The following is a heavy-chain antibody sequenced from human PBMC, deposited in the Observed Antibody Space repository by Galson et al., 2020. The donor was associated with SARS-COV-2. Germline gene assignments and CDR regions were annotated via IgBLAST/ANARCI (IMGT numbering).Heavy chain of an antibody. V-gene: IGHV3-11*01. CDR3: ARDRGLAATGTDY. J-gene: IGHJ4*02. CDR2: ISGSLNSV. D-gene: IGHD6-13*01. CDR1: GFTFSDYF. Sequence: GGSLRLSCEASGFTFSDYFITWIRQAPGKGLEWVTYISGSLNSVYYADSVRGRFTVSRDNARNLVFLEMNSLRLEDTALYYCARDRGLAATGTDYWGQGTLVTVSS.